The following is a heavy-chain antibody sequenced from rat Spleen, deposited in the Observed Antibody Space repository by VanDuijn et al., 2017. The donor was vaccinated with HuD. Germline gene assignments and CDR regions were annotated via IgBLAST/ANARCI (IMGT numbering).Heavy chain of an antibody. CDR3: ARHHYDGYYHGPVFGVMDA. Sequence: EVQLVESGGGLVQPGRSLKLSCAASGFTFSDYNMAWVRQAPKKGLEWVAYINTDGGSTYYSDSVKGRFTISRDNAKSSLSLQMDILRSEDTASYYCARHHYDGYYHGPVFGVMDAWGQGDSFTVSS. CDR2: INTDGGST. D-gene: IGHD1-12*03. CDR1: GFTFSDYN. V-gene: IGHV5-7*01. J-gene: IGHJ4*01.